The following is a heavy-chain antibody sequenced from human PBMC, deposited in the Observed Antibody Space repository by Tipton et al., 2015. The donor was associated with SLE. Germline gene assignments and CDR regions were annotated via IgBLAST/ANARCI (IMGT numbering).Heavy chain of an antibody. V-gene: IGHV4-4*07. Sequence: TLSLTCTVSGGFLSSYYWSWVRQPAGGGLEWIGRIYTNENTNYNPSLKSRVTMSVDTSKNHFSLKLISVTAADTAGYYCAREVLNPVTTVHYYFDLWGRGTLVTVSS. D-gene: IGHD4-11*01. J-gene: IGHJ2*01. CDR2: IYTNENT. CDR3: AREVLNPVTTVHYYFDL. CDR1: GGFLSSYY.